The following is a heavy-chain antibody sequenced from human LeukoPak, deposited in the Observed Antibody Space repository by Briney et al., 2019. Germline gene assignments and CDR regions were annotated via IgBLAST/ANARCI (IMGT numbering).Heavy chain of an antibody. CDR3: AREPAAVRYYYYGMDV. CDR2: ISSSSSTI. D-gene: IGHD3-10*01. J-gene: IGHJ6*02. Sequence: PGGSLRLSCAASGFTFSSYSMNWVHQAPGKGLEWVSYISSSSSTIYYADSVKGRFTISRDNAKNSLYLQMNSLRAEDTAVYYCAREPAAVRYYYYGMDVWGQGTTVTVSS. V-gene: IGHV3-48*01. CDR1: GFTFSSYS.